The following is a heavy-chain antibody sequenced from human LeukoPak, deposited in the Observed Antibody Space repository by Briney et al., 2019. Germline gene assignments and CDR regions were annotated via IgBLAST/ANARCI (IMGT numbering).Heavy chain of an antibody. V-gene: IGHV3-74*01. J-gene: IGHJ4*02. CDR2: IKSDGSDT. D-gene: IGHD3-3*01. Sequence: GGSRRLSCAASGFTFSTYWMHWVRQAPGEGLVWVSRIKSDGSDTSYADSVKGRSTISRDNAKNTLYLQMNSLRAEDTAVYYCARGFWTGVEYWGQGALVTVSS. CDR1: GFTFSTYW. CDR3: ARGFWTGVEY.